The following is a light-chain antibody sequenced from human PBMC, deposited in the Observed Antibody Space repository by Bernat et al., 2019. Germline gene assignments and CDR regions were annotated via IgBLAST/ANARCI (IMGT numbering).Light chain of an antibody. CDR2: SAS. J-gene: IGKJ2*01. V-gene: IGKV1-12*01. CDR3: QQANSFPYT. Sequence: DIQMTQSPSSVSASVGDRVIITCRASQNIFSWLAWYQQKPGKAPKLLIYSASYLQRGVPSRFSGSGSGTDFTLSITNLQAEVLATYYCQQANSFPYTFGQGTKLEI. CDR1: QNIFSW.